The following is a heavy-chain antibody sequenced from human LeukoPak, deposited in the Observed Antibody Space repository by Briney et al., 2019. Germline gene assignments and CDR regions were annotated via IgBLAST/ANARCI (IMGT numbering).Heavy chain of an antibody. CDR1: GYTFTSYG. V-gene: IGHV1-69*13. CDR3: ARASEWHYYYGMDV. J-gene: IGHJ6*02. CDR2: IIPIFGTA. Sequence: ASVKVSCKASGYTFTSYGISWVRQAPGQGLEWMGGIIPIFGTANYAQKFQGRVTITADESTSTAYMELSSLRSEDTAVYYCARASEWHYYYGMDVWGQGTTVTVSS. D-gene: IGHD3-3*01.